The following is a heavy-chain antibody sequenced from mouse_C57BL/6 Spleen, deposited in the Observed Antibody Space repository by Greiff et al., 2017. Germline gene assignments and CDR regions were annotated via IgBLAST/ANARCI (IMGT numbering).Heavy chain of an antibody. D-gene: IGHD2-4*01. J-gene: IGHJ3*01. CDR1: GYTFTDYE. V-gene: IGHV1-15*01. CDR3: TRIYYDYDEAD. CDR2: IDPETGGT. Sequence: QVQLQQSGAELVRPGASVTLSCKASGYTFTDYEMHWVKQKPVHGLEWIGAIDPETGGTAYNQKFKGKAILTADKSSSTAYMELRSLTSEDSAVYYCTRIYYDYDEADWGQGTLVTVSA.